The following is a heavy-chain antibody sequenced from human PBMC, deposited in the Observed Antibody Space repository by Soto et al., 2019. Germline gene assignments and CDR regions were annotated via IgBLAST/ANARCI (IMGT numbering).Heavy chain of an antibody. V-gene: IGHV4-59*01. Sequence: SETLSLTCNVSGGSISNYYWTWVRQSPEKGLEWIGYMYYNGNINYNPSLKSRVTISIDTSKNQFSLTLKSVTAADTAVYYCASGGNWFDPWGQGVLVTAPQ. J-gene: IGHJ5*02. CDR1: GGSISNYY. D-gene: IGHD3-16*01. CDR2: MYYNGNI. CDR3: ASGGNWFDP.